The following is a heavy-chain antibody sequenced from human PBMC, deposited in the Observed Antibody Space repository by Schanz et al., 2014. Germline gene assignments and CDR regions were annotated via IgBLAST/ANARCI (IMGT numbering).Heavy chain of an antibody. D-gene: IGHD5-12*01. CDR2: ISNDGSIK. Sequence: QVQLLQFGGGVVQPGRSLRLSCAASGFTLSSYAMHWVRQAPGKGLEWVALISNDGSIKYYADSVEGRFTISRDNSRNTLYLQMNSLRTEDTAVYYCASPSGYSDYGTYFDFWGQGTLVTVSS. CDR3: ASPSGYSDYGTYFDF. J-gene: IGHJ4*02. CDR1: GFTLSSYA. V-gene: IGHV3-30-3*01.